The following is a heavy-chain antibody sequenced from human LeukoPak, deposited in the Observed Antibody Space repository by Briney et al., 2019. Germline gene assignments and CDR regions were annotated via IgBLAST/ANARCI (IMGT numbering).Heavy chain of an antibody. V-gene: IGHV3-23*01. CDR3: ARDTGWYFDL. Sequence: PGGSLRLSCAASGFTFSSSAMSWVRQAPGKELEWVSTVSGGGGSTYCADSVKGRFTISRDNAKNTVFLQMISLRAEDTAVYYCARDTGWYFDLWGRGTLVTVSS. D-gene: IGHD5-18*01. CDR1: GFTFSSSA. J-gene: IGHJ2*01. CDR2: VSGGGGST.